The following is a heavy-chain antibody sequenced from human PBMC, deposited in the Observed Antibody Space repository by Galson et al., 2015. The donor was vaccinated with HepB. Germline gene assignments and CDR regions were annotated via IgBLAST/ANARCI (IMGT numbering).Heavy chain of an antibody. D-gene: IGHD3-10*01. CDR3: ATVHLFGWFDP. V-gene: IGHV1-69*01. Sequence: TFNSYAISWVRQAPGQGLEWMGGAIPIFGAAKYAQRLQGRVSITADESTSTAYMELSSLTSEDTAVYYCATVHLFGWFDPWGQGTLVTVSS. CDR2: AIPIFGAA. J-gene: IGHJ5*02. CDR1: TFNSYA.